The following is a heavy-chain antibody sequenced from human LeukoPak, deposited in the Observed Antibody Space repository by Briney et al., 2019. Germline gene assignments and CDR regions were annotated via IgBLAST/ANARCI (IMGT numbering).Heavy chain of an antibody. D-gene: IGHD3-9*01. J-gene: IGHJ4*02. V-gene: IGHV3-23*01. Sequence: GGSLRLSCVASGFTFSRNAMHWVRQAPGKGLEWVSGLSGSGATTYYADSVKGRFTISRDNSRSTVSLQMISLRVEDTAVYYCAKGYDILTAYLDSWGQGTLVTVSS. CDR1: GFTFSRNA. CDR3: AKGYDILTAYLDS. CDR2: LSGSGATT.